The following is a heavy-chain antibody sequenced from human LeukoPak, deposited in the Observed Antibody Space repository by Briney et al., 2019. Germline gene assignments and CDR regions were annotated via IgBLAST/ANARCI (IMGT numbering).Heavy chain of an antibody. CDR3: ARRYTTLDY. D-gene: IGHD3-9*01. CDR1: GFTFSSYS. V-gene: IGHV3-48*01. Sequence: PGGSLRLSCAASGFTFSSYSMNWARQAPGKGLEWVSYISSSGTTIYYADSVKGRFTISRDNAKNSLYLQMNSLRAEDTAVYYCARRYTTLDYWGQGTLVTVSS. CDR2: ISSSGTTI. J-gene: IGHJ4*02.